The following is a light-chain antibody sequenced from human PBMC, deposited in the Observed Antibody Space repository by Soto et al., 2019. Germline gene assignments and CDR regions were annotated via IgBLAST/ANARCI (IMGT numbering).Light chain of an antibody. Sequence: TQSPSSVSASVGDRVTITCRASQSVGKNFLAWYQQKPGQAPRFLIYGASSRATGIPERFSGSGSGTDFTLTISRLEPEDFAVYYCQQYASSPRTFGQGTKVEIK. CDR3: QQYASSPRT. V-gene: IGKV3-20*01. CDR1: QSVGKNF. CDR2: GAS. J-gene: IGKJ1*01.